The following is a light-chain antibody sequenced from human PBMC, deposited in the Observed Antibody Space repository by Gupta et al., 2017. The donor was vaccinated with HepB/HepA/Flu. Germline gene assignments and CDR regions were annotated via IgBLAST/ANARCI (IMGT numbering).Light chain of an antibody. CDR2: DDS. CDR1: NIGSKS. Sequence: SYLLTQPPSVSVSPGKTARITCGGNNIGSKSVHWYQQKPGQAPVRVVYDDSDRPSGIPERISGSNSGNTATLTISRVEAGDEAVDHCQEWESSGDGVCGGGNKLTVL. CDR3: QEWESSGDGV. J-gene: IGLJ3*02. V-gene: IGLV3-21*03.